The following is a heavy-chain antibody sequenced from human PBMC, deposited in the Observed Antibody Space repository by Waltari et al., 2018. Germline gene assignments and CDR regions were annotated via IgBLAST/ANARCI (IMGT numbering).Heavy chain of an antibody. J-gene: IGHJ1*01. CDR2: IYHSGTT. CDR3: ARGHSTGWYLSH. Sequence: QVQLMESGPGLVRSSETLSLTCNVSGGSITSDYWSWVRQPPGKGLEWVGYIYHSGTTNYNPSLRSRVSISVDTSKTQFSLKLNYVTAADTAVYYCARGHSTGWYLSHWGRGALVTVSS. V-gene: IGHV4-59*01. D-gene: IGHD6-19*01. CDR1: GGSITSDY.